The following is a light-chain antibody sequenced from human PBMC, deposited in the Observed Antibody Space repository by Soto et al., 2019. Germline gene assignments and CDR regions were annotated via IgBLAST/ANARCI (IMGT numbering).Light chain of an antibody. V-gene: IGLV2-23*02. CDR1: RSDVGSYNS. CDR2: EVT. J-gene: IGLJ2*01. Sequence: QSVLTQPASVSGSPGQSITIFCTGTRSDVGSYNSIAWYQQHPGKAPRVVIFEVTKRPSGISDRFSGSKSGYTASLTISGLQAEVEADYFFFSYPGNSIRLFGGGTKLTVL. CDR3: FSYPGNSIRL.